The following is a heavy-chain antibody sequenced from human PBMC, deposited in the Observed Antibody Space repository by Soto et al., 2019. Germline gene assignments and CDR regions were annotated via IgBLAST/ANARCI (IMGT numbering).Heavy chain of an antibody. J-gene: IGHJ4*02. D-gene: IGHD3-10*01. V-gene: IGHV1-69*08. CDR3: ARDLTMVRGVIAY. Sequence: QVQLVQSGAEVKKPGSSVKVSCKASGGTFSSYTISWVRQAPGQGLEWMGRIIPILGIANYAQKFQGRVTITADKSTSTAYMELSSLRSEDTAVSYCARDLTMVRGVIAYWGQGTLVTVSS. CDR2: IIPILGIA. CDR1: GGTFSSYT.